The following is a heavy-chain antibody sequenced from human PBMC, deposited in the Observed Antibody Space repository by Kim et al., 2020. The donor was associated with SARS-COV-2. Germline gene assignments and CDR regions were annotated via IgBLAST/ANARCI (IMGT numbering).Heavy chain of an antibody. CDR1: GLTFSSFV. J-gene: IGHJ4*02. D-gene: IGHD6-19*01. V-gene: IGHV3-30*03. CDR3: AGDRSGWYKADY. Sequence: GGSLRLSCAVSGLTFSSFVMHWVRQAPGKGLEWVALISYDGSNKYYADSVKGRFTISRDNSKNTLYLQMNSLRAEDTAVYYCAGDRSGWYKADYWGQGTPVTVSS. CDR2: ISYDGSNK.